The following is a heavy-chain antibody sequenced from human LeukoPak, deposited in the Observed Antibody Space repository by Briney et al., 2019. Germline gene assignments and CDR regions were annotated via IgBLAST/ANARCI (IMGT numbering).Heavy chain of an antibody. Sequence: SETLSLTCAVSGGSISSSNWWSWVRQPPGKGLEWIGEMYLSGTTHSNPSVKSRVTISIDKSKNQFFLNLSSVTAADTAVYYCAGLVGRYSSGLYYYYFDYWGQGTLVTVSS. V-gene: IGHV4-4*02. J-gene: IGHJ4*02. D-gene: IGHD3-22*01. CDR1: GGSISSSNW. CDR3: AGLVGRYSSGLYYYYFDY. CDR2: MYLSGTT.